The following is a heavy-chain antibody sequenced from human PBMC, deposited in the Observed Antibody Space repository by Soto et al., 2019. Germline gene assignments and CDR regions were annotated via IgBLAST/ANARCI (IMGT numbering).Heavy chain of an antibody. Sequence: HVQLVQSGAEVKKPGASVKVSCKASGYTFTRYDINWVRQATGQGLEWMGWMNPNSGNTGYAQKFQGRVTMTRNTSISTAYMELSSLRSGDTAVYYCARGILMTSLLGYYYCYMDVWGNGTTVTVSS. CDR3: ARGILMTSLLGYYYCYMDV. CDR1: GYTFTRYD. V-gene: IGHV1-8*01. D-gene: IGHD2-8*01. CDR2: MNPNSGNT. J-gene: IGHJ6*03.